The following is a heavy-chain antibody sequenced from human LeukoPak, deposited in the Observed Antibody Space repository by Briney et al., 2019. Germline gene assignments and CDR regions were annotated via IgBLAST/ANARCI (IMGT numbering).Heavy chain of an antibody. V-gene: IGHV3-30*02. D-gene: IGHD6-6*01. Sequence: PGGSLRLSCAASGFTSSSYGMHWVRQAPGKGLEWVAFIRYDGSNKYYADSVKGRFTISRDNSKNTLYLQMNSLRAEDTAVYYCAKGSSIAARLGYYFDYWGQGTLVTVSS. CDR1: GFTSSSYG. CDR2: IRYDGSNK. CDR3: AKGSSIAARLGYYFDY. J-gene: IGHJ4*02.